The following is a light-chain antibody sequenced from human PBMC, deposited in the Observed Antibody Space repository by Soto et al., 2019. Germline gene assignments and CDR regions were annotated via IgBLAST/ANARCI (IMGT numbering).Light chain of an antibody. J-gene: IGKJ4*01. V-gene: IGKV3-15*01. CDR2: GAS. Sequence: LWVSPEPGATLSCRASQSVGSNLAWYQQKPGQTPRVLIYGASTRAIGIPARFSGSGFGTEFTLSSSSLQSKYFSVYCCQDRRNWRPTFGGRAVVDIK. CDR1: QSVGSN. CDR3: QDRRNWRPT.